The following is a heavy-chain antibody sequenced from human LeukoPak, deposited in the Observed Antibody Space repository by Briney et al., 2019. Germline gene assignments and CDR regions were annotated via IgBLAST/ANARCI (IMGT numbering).Heavy chain of an antibody. V-gene: IGHV4-34*01. Sequence: RPSETLSLTCAVYGGSFSGYYWSWIRQPPGKGLEWIGEINHSGSTNYNPSLKSRVTISVDTSKNQFSLKLSSVTAADTAVYYCARDAGYCSSTSCYLDHWGQGTLVTVSS. J-gene: IGHJ4*02. CDR2: INHSGST. CDR1: GGSFSGYY. D-gene: IGHD2-2*01. CDR3: ARDAGYCSSTSCYLDH.